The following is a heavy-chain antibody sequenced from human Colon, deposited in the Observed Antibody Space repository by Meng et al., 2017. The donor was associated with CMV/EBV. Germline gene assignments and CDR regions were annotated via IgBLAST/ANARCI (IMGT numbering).Heavy chain of an antibody. Sequence: FSSYTCSWDRQAPGQGLEWMGRIIPILGIANYAQKFQGRVTITADKSTSTAYMELSSLRSEDTAVYYCARDDPYCSSTSCYTEEYFQHWGQGTLVTVSS. CDR1: FSSYT. V-gene: IGHV1-69*04. CDR3: ARDDPYCSSTSCYTEEYFQH. D-gene: IGHD2-2*02. CDR2: IIPILGIA. J-gene: IGHJ1*01.